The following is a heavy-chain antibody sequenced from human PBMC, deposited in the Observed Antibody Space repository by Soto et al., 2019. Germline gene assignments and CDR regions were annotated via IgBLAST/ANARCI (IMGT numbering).Heavy chain of an antibody. CDR1: GGTFSSYA. Sequence: SVKVSYKASGGTFSSYAISWVRQAPGQGLEWMGGIIPIFGTANYAQKFQGRVTITADESTSTAYMELSSLRSEDTAVYYCALTFYYGSGSYNEWFDPWGQGTLVTVSS. J-gene: IGHJ5*02. D-gene: IGHD3-10*01. CDR2: IIPIFGTA. V-gene: IGHV1-69*13. CDR3: ALTFYYGSGSYNEWFDP.